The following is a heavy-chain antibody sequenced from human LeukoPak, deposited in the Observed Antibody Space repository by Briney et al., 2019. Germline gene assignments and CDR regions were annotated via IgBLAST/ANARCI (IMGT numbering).Heavy chain of an antibody. V-gene: IGHV1-69*04. J-gene: IGHJ4*02. CDR2: IIPILGIA. CDR1: GGTFSSYA. CDR3: ARLDEMATITVDY. D-gene: IGHD5-24*01. Sequence: ASVKLSCKASGGTFSSYAISWVRQAPGQGLEWMGRIIPILGIANYAQKFQGRVTITADKSTSTAYMELSSLRSEDTAVYYCARLDEMATITVDYWGQRTLVTVSS.